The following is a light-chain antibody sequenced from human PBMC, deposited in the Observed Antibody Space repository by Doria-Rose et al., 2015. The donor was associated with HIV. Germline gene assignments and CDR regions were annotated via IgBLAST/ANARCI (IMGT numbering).Light chain of an antibody. CDR3: HQYGTSWT. Sequence: FTQSPGTLSLSPGERATLSCRASQSFSSTHLAWYQQKPGQAPSLLIYDGSTRATGIPDRFSASGSGTDFTLTINRLEPEDFALYYCHQYGTSWTFGQGTKVEI. V-gene: IGKV3-20*01. CDR1: QSFSSTH. J-gene: IGKJ1*01. CDR2: DGS.